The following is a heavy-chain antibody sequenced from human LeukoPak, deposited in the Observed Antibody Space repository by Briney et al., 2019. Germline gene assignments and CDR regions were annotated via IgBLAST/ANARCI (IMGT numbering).Heavy chain of an antibody. J-gene: IGHJ4*02. Sequence: ASVKVSCKASGYTFTSYAMHWVRQAPGQRLEWMGWINAGNGNTKYSQKFQGRVTITRDTSASTAYMGLSSLRSEDTAVYYCARDEAMTTVTSPDYWGQGTLVTVSS. CDR3: ARDEAMTTVTSPDY. CDR1: GYTFTSYA. D-gene: IGHD4-17*01. CDR2: INAGNGNT. V-gene: IGHV1-3*01.